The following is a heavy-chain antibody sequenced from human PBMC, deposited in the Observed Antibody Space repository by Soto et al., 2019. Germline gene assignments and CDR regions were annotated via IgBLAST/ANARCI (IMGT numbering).Heavy chain of an antibody. CDR1: GYTFTSYG. V-gene: IGHV1-18*01. D-gene: IGHD3-3*01. CDR2: ISAYNGNT. Sequence: QVQLVQSGAEVKKPGASVKVSCKASGYTFTSYGISWVRQAPGQGLEWMGWISAYNGNTNYAQKLQGRVTMTTDTSTSTAYMELRSLRSDDTAVYYCARDADFWSGYLTYYYYYGMDVWGQGTTATVSS. J-gene: IGHJ6*02. CDR3: ARDADFWSGYLTYYYYYGMDV.